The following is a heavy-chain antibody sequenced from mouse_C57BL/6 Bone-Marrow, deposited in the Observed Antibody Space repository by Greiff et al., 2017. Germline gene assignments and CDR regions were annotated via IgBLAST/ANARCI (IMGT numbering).Heavy chain of an antibody. D-gene: IGHD1-1*01. CDR3: ARRAYYYASSDY. J-gene: IGHJ2*01. CDR2: ISSGSSTI. CDR1: GFTFSDYG. V-gene: IGHV5-17*01. Sequence: EVQLVESGGGLVKPGGSLKLSCAASGFTFSDYGMHWVRQAPEKGLEWVAYISSGSSTIYYADTVKGRFTISRDNAKNTLFLQLTSLRSEDTAMYYCARRAYYYASSDYWGQGTTRTVSS.